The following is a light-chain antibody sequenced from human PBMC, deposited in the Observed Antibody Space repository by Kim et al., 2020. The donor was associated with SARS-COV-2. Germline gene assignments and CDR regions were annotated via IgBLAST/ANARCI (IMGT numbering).Light chain of an antibody. Sequence: QSVTISCTGISCFVGGYNYVPWYQLHPGKSPKHMIYEVSKRPSGFPDRCSGSKSGNTASLTVSGLQAEYEADYYCISYAGSNNFVFRTGTKVTVL. J-gene: IGLJ1*01. CDR2: EVS. CDR1: SCFVGGYNY. V-gene: IGLV2-8*01. CDR3: ISYAGSNNFV.